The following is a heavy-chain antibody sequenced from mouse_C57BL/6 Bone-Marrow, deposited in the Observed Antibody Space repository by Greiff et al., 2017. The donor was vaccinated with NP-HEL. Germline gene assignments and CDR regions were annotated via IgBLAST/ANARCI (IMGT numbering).Heavy chain of an antibody. V-gene: IGHV1-72*01. CDR1: GYTFTSYW. CDR2: IDPYSGGT. Sequence: QVQLQQPGAELVKPGASVKLSCKASGYTFTSYWMHWVKQRPGRGLEWIGRIDPYSGGTKYNEKFKSKATLTVDTPSSTAYMQLSSQTSEDSAVYYCARSRDYYYFDYWGQGTTLTVSS. J-gene: IGHJ2*01. D-gene: IGHD1-1*01. CDR3: ARSRDYYYFDY.